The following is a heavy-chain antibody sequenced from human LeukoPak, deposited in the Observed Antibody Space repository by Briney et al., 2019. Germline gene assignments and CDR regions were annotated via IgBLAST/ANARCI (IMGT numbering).Heavy chain of an antibody. V-gene: IGHV3-48*02. CDR2: ISSTSSTV. J-gene: IGHJ4*02. CDR1: GFTFSNYN. D-gene: IGHD5-24*01. Sequence: GGSLRLSCAASGFTFSNYNMNWVRQAPGKGLESVSYISSTSSTVYYADSVKGRFTVSRDNAENSLYLQMNSLRDEDTAMFYCARVGDGYSVNYFDYWGQGTLVTVSS. CDR3: ARVGDGYSVNYFDY.